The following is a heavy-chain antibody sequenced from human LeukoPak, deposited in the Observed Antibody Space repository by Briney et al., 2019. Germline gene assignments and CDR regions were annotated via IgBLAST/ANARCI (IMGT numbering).Heavy chain of an antibody. CDR1: GFTFSNYW. J-gene: IGHJ4*02. D-gene: IGHD4-17*01. Sequence: PGGSLRLSCAASGFTFSNYWMHWVRQAPGKGLEWVSAISGSGGSTYYADSVKGRFTISRDNSKNTLYLQMNSLRAEDTAVYYCAKSYYGDLRYYFDYWGQGTLVTVSS. V-gene: IGHV3-23*01. CDR2: ISGSGGST. CDR3: AKSYYGDLRYYFDY.